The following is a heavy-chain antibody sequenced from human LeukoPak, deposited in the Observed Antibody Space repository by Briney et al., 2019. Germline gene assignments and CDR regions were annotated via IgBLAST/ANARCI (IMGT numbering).Heavy chain of an antibody. D-gene: IGHD1-14*01. J-gene: IGHJ4*02. CDR2: IIPIFGIA. CDR3: AREDEVSKKPFDY. V-gene: IGHV1-69*04. Sequence: SVEVSCKASGGTFSSYAISWVRQAPGQGLEWMGRIIPIFGIANYAQKFQGRVTITADKSTSTAYMELSSLRSEDTAVYYCAREDEVSKKPFDYWGQGTLVTVSS. CDR1: GGTFSSYA.